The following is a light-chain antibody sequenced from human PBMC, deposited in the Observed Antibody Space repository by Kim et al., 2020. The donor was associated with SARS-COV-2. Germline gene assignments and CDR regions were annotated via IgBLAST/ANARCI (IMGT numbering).Light chain of an antibody. CDR3: QQYSGIWT. Sequence: DIQMTQSPSTLSASVGDRVSITCRASQNIYSWLAWYQQKPGKAPKLLIYKASTLQSGVPSRFSGSGSGTEFILTVSSLQPDDFATYYCQQYSGIWTFGQGTKVDIK. V-gene: IGKV1-5*03. CDR1: QNIYSW. CDR2: KAS. J-gene: IGKJ1*01.